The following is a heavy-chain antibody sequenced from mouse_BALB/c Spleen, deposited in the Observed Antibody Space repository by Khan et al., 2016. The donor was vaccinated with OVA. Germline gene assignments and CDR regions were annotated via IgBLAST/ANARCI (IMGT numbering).Heavy chain of an antibody. J-gene: IGHJ3*01. D-gene: IGHD1-1*01. CDR3: ARHGTSSCFAY. V-gene: IGHV1S135*01. CDR2: IDPFNGST. Sequence: VQLQQSGPELMKPGASVKISCKASGYSFTTYYIHWVKQSHGKSLEWIGYIDPFNGSTTYNQKFKGKATLTVDKSSSTAYMHLSSLTSEDSAVYSCARHGTSSCFAYWGQGTLVTVSA. CDR1: GYSFTTYY.